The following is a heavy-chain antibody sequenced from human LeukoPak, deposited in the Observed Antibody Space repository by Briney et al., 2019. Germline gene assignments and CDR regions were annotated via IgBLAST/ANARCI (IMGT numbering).Heavy chain of an antibody. CDR1: GGSVTDYY. D-gene: IGHD7-27*01. J-gene: IGHJ4*02. CDR3: ASRKLGNDY. CDR2: IYYTGT. V-gene: IGHV4-59*02. Sequence: PSETLSLTCAVSGGSVTDYYWSWIRQSPGKGLEWIGYIYYTGTSYNPSLKSRVTISADTSKNQFSLKLISVTAADTAVYYCASRKLGNDYWGQGTLVTVSS.